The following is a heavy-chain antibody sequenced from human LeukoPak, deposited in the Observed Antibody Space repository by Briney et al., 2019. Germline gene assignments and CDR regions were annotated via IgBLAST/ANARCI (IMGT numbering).Heavy chain of an antibody. Sequence: GASLKVSCKAAGYTFTRYDINWVRQATGQGLEWMGWMNPNSGNTGYAQKFQARVTMTRNTSISTAYMELSSLRSEDTAVYYCARFRTKRGDWSSTSCYESGGYYYYYGMDVWGQGTTVTVSS. CDR3: ARFRTKRGDWSSTSCYESGGYYYYYGMDV. J-gene: IGHJ6*02. V-gene: IGHV1-8*01. CDR2: MNPNSGNT. CDR1: GYTFTRYD. D-gene: IGHD2-2*01.